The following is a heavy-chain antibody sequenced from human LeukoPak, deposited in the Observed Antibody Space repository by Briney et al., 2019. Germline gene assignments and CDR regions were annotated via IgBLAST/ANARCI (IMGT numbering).Heavy chain of an antibody. CDR1: GFTFSSYA. D-gene: IGHD2-2*01. V-gene: IGHV3-23*01. CDR2: ISGSGGST. J-gene: IGHJ4*02. Sequence: PGGSLRLSCAASGFTFSSYAMSWVRQAPGQGLEWVSAISGSGGSTYYADSVKGRFTISRDNSKNTLYLQMNSLRAEDAAVYYCAKGKYCSSTSCYPLYYFDYWGQGTLVTVSS. CDR3: AKGKYCSSTSCYPLYYFDY.